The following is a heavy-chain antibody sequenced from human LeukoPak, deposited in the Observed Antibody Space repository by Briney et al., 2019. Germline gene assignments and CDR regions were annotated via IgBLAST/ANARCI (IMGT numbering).Heavy chain of an antibody. CDR2: ISAYNGNT. Sequence: ASVKVSCKASGYTFTSYGISWVRQAPGQGLEWMGWISAYNGNTNYAQKLQGRVTMTTDTSTSTAYMGLRSLRSDDTAVYYCARDLRVAAAGIFDYWGQGTLVTVSS. D-gene: IGHD6-13*01. J-gene: IGHJ4*02. CDR1: GYTFTSYG. CDR3: ARDLRVAAAGIFDY. V-gene: IGHV1-18*01.